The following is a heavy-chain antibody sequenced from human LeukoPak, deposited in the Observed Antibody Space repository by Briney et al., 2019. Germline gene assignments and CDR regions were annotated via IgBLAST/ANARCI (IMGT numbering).Heavy chain of an antibody. D-gene: IGHD3-16*02. CDR1: GFTFSSAW. CDR2: IKSKYDSWTT. J-gene: IGHJ4*02. CDR3: AADVPESKGYPFDY. V-gene: IGHV3-15*01. Sequence: GGSLPLSCAASGFTFSSAWMSWVGQAAGKGLDWVALIKSKYDSWTTDYAAPVKGRFTISRDDSQNTLSLEMYSLKSEDTAVYYCAADVPESKGYPFDYWGQGTLVTVSS.